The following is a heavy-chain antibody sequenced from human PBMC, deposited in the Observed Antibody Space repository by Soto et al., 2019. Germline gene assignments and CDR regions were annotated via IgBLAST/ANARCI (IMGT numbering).Heavy chain of an antibody. J-gene: IGHJ4*02. V-gene: IGHV4-31*03. CDR3: ARDGAYCSSIGCQNPFDH. Sequence: QVQLQESGLGLVQPSQTLSLSCTVSGGSISGGGYYWNWIRQLPGKGLEWIGYMYYNGNTYYNPSLQIRVTISFCTSHEQFSLRLTSVTAADTAVYFCARDGAYCSSIGCQNPFDHWGQGTLVTVSS. CDR2: MYYNGNT. D-gene: IGHD2-2*01. CDR1: GGSISGGGYY.